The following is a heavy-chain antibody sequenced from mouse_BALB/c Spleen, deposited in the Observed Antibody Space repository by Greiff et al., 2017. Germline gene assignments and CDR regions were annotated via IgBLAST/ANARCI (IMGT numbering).Heavy chain of an antibody. Sequence: EVKLQQSGAELVKPGASVKLSCTASGFNIKDTYMHWVKQRPEQGLEWIGRIDPANGNTKYDPKFQGKATITADTSSNTAYLQLSSLTSEDTAVYYCARDVPYAMDYWGQGTSVTVSS. J-gene: IGHJ4*01. CDR3: ARDVPYAMDY. CDR2: IDPANGNT. V-gene: IGHV14-3*02. CDR1: GFNIKDTY.